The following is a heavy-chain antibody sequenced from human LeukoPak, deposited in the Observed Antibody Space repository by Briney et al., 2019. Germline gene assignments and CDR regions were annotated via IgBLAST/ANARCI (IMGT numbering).Heavy chain of an antibody. V-gene: IGHV1-2*02. J-gene: IGHJ5*02. CDR1: RYTFTDYY. CDR3: ASEKRGYRCGPNSLDL. CDR2: INPERGGT. D-gene: IGHD5-18*01. Sequence: ASVKVSCKPSRYTFTDYYMHWVRQAPGQGLAWMGWINPERGGTHYARKFQGRVTVTRDTSISTAYMELSGLRYDDTAVYYCASEKRGYRCGPNSLDLWAQGTGDSVFS.